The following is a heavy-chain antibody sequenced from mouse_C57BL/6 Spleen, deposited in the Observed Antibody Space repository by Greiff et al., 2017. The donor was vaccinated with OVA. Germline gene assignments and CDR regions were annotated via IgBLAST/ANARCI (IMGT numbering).Heavy chain of an antibody. J-gene: IGHJ1*03. Sequence: QVQLQQSGPELVKPGASVKISCKASGYTFTDYYINWVKQRPGQGLEWIGWIYPGSGNTKYNAKFKGKATFTVDTSSSTAYMQLSSLTSEDAAVYICARSPYYGSSNGYFDVWGTGTTVTVSS. CDR3: ARSPYYGSSNGYFDV. D-gene: IGHD1-1*01. CDR1: GYTFTDYY. CDR2: IYPGSGNT. V-gene: IGHV1-84*01.